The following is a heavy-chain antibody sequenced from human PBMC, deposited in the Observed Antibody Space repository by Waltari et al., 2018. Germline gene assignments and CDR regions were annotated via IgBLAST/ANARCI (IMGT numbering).Heavy chain of an antibody. Sequence: QVQLVESGGGVVQPGRSLRLSCAASGFTFSSYGMHWVRQAPGKGLEWVAVIWYDGSNKYYADSVKGRFTISRDKSKNTLYLQMNSLRAEDTAMYYCAKDFGDYNSSGYYLWGQGTLVTVSS. J-gene: IGHJ5*02. CDR2: IWYDGSNK. CDR1: GFTFSSYG. CDR3: AKDFGDYNSSGYYL. D-gene: IGHD3-22*01. V-gene: IGHV3-30*18.